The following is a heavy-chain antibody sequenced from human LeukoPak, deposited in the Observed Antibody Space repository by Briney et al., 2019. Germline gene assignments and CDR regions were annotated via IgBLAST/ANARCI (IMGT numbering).Heavy chain of an antibody. CDR1: GYTLTELS. CDR3: ARVPAIWFGELDY. Sequence: EASVKVSCKVSGYTLTELSMHWVRQAPGQGLEWMGIINPSGGSTSYAQKFQGRVTMTRDTSTSTVYMELSSLRSEDTAVYYCARVPAIWFGELDYWGQGTLVTVSS. CDR2: INPSGGST. V-gene: IGHV1-46*01. D-gene: IGHD3-10*01. J-gene: IGHJ4*02.